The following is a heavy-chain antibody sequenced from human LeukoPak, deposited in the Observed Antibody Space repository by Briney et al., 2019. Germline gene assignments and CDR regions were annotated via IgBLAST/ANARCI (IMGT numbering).Heavy chain of an antibody. D-gene: IGHD2-2*01. Sequence: GRSLRLSCAASGFTFDDYAMHWVRQAPGKGLEWVSGISWNSGSIGYADSVKGRFTISRDNTKKSLYLQLNSLRPEDSAVYYCARPRGCGSARCNNFDYWGQGTLVTVSS. CDR2: ISWNSGSI. V-gene: IGHV3-9*01. CDR1: GFTFDDYA. CDR3: ARPRGCGSARCNNFDY. J-gene: IGHJ4*02.